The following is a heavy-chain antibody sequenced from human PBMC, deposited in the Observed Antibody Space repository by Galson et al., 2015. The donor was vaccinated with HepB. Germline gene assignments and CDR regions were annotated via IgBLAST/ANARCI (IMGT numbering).Heavy chain of an antibody. CDR3: TRDHGAAPAALYDY. J-gene: IGHJ4*02. D-gene: IGHD2-2*01. Sequence: SVKVSCKASGYTFNSYGITWVRQAPGQGLEWMGWISAYNGNTNSAQKLRGRVTMTTEKSTNTAYMELTSLTSDDTAVYYCTRDHGAAPAALYDYWGQGTLVTVSS. CDR2: ISAYNGNT. V-gene: IGHV1-18*04. CDR1: GYTFNSYG.